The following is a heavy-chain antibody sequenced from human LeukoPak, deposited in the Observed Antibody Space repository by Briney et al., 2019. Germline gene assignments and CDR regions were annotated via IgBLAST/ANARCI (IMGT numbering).Heavy chain of an antibody. CDR1: GFTLGSFW. CDR2: INRDGSER. J-gene: IGHJ4*02. Sequence: PGKSLRLSCAASGFTLGSFWMSWVRQAPGKGLEWVANINRDGSERYYVDSVKGRFTISRDNARNSLYLEMNSLRAEDTAVYYCAREFEEYSYGPDYWGQGTLVTVSS. D-gene: IGHD5-18*01. V-gene: IGHV3-7*03. CDR3: AREFEEYSYGPDY.